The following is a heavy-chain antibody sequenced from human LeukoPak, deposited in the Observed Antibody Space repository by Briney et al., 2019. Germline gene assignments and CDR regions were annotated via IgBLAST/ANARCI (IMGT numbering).Heavy chain of an antibody. V-gene: IGHV4-59*10. CDR2: IYTSGST. CDR3: ARQLRYYYGMDV. CDR1: GGSFSGYY. Sequence: PSETLSLTCAVYGGSFSGYYWSWIRQPAGKGLEWIGRIYTSGSTNYNPSLKSRVTISVDTSKNQFSLKLSSVTAADTAVYYCARQLRYYYGMDVWGQGTTVTVSS. D-gene: IGHD6-6*01. J-gene: IGHJ6*02.